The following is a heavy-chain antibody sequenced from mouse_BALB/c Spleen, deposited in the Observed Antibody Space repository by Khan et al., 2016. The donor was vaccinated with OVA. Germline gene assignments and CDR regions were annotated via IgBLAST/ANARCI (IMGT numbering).Heavy chain of an antibody. D-gene: IGHD2-1*01. CDR1: GYTFTDYI. CDR2: INPNNGGT. J-gene: IGHJ3*01. Sequence: VQLKESGPELVKPGASVKIPCKASGYTFTDYIMDWVKQSHGKSLEWIGDINPNNGGTIYNQKFIAKATLTVDKSSSTAYMEHRSLTSEDTAVYYWARSGYGTFAYWGQGTLVTVSA. V-gene: IGHV1-18*01. CDR3: ARSGYGTFAY.